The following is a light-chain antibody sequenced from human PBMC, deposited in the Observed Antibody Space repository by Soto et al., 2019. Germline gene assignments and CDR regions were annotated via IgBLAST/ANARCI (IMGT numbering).Light chain of an antibody. CDR1: SSNIGSNY. CDR2: RNI. Sequence: QSVLTQPPSASGTPGQRVTISCSGSSSNIGSNYVSWYQQLPGTAPKLLIYRNIARPSGVPDRFSGSKSGTSASLAISGLRAEDEADYYCEAWDDSLSGPVFGGGTKVTVL. V-gene: IGLV1-47*01. CDR3: EAWDDSLSGPV. J-gene: IGLJ7*01.